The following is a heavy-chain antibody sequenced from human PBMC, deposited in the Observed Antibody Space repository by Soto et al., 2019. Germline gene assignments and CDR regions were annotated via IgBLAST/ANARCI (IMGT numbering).Heavy chain of an antibody. D-gene: IGHD3-22*01. V-gene: IGHV3-33*01. CDR1: GFTFSSYG. Sequence: GGSLRLSCAASGFTFSSYGMHWVRQAPGKGLEWVAVIWYDGSNKYYADSVKGRFTISRDNSKNTLYLQMNSLRAEDTAVYYCARDGSSGYYYGSYYYYYGMDVWGQGTTVTVSS. J-gene: IGHJ6*02. CDR2: IWYDGSNK. CDR3: ARDGSSGYYYGSYYYYYGMDV.